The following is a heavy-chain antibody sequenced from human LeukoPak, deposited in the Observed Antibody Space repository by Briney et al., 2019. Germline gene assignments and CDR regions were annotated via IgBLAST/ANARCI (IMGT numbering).Heavy chain of an antibody. V-gene: IGHV3-21*01. CDR3: ARELNFYDSSGYSNY. CDR1: GFTFSSYS. J-gene: IGHJ4*02. Sequence: GGSLRLSCAASGFTFSSYSMNWVRQAPGKGLEWVSSISSSSSYIYYADSVKGRFTISRDNAKNSLYLQMNSLRAEDTAVYYCARELNFYDSSGYSNYWGQGTLVTVSS. CDR2: ISSSSSYI. D-gene: IGHD3-22*01.